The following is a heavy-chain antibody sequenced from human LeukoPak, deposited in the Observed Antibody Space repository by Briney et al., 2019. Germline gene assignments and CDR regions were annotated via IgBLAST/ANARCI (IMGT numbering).Heavy chain of an antibody. CDR3: ARGSVAGTINFDC. D-gene: IGHD6-19*01. CDR2: INPNSGGT. V-gene: IGHV1-2*02. Sequence: ASVKVSCKASGYTFTSYDINWVRQATGQGLEWMGWINPNSGGTNYIQKFQGRVTMTRDTSISTAYMELSRLRSDDTAVYYCARGSVAGTINFDCWGQGTLVTVSS. J-gene: IGHJ4*02. CDR1: GYTFTSYD.